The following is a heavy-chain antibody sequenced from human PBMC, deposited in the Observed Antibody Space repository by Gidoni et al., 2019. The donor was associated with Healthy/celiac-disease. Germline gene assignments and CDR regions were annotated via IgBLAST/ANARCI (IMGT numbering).Heavy chain of an antibody. CDR3: TTTGGEYCSSTSCPSGRGYYYYYYMDV. V-gene: IGHV3-15*01. J-gene: IGHJ6*03. CDR1: GFTFSNAW. CDR2: IKSKTDGGTT. Sequence: EVQLVESGGGLVKPGGSLRLSCAASGFTFSNAWMSWVRQAPGKGLEWVGRIKSKTDGGTTDYAAPVKGRFTISRDDSKNTLYLKMNSLKTEDTAVYYCTTTGGEYCSSTSCPSGRGYYYYYYMDVWGKGTTVTVSS. D-gene: IGHD2-2*01.